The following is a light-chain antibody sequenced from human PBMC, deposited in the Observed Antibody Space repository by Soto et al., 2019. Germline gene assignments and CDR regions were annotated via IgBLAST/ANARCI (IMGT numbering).Light chain of an antibody. CDR3: CSYAGGRTCV. V-gene: IGLV2-23*01. Sequence: QSVLTQPASVSGSPGQSIIISCSGSSNDVGGYNLVSWYQHHPDKAPKVIIYEGTKRPSGLSTRFSGSKSGNTASLTISGLQAEDEADYYCCSYAGGRTCVFGSGTKVTVL. CDR2: EGT. CDR1: SNDVGGYNL. J-gene: IGLJ1*01.